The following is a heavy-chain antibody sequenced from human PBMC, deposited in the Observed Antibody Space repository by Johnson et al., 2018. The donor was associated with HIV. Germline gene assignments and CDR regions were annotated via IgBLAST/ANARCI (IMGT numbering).Heavy chain of an antibody. V-gene: IGHV3-53*01. D-gene: IGHD6-19*01. J-gene: IGHJ3*01. CDR1: GFTVSSNY. CDR2: IYSGGST. CDR3: ARGQGAVAGWGAFDL. Sequence: VQLVESGGGLIQPGGSLRLSCAASGFTVSSNYMSWVRQAPGKGLEWVSVIYSGGSTYYADSVKGRFTISREIAKNSLYLQMNSLRAGDTAVYYCARGQGAVAGWGAFDLWGPGTMVTVSS.